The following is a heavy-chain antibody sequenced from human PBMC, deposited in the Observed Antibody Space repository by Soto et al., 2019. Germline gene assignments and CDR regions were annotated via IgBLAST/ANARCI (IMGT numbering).Heavy chain of an antibody. CDR3: AREALAVGGLSYYGMDV. D-gene: IGHD6-19*01. Sequence: ASVKVSCKASGYNFTNYHIHWVRQAPGQGLEWMGWISSYTGNTYYQHTANTEYAQKFQGTVYLTTDTFTTAAYMELRGLRSDDTAVYYCAREALAVGGLSYYGMDVWGPGTTVTVSS. V-gene: IGHV1-18*04. J-gene: IGHJ6*02. CDR2: ISSYTGNTYYQHTANT. CDR1: GYNFTNYH.